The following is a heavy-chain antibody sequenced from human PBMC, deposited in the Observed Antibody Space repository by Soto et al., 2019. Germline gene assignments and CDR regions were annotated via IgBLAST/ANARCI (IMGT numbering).Heavy chain of an antibody. D-gene: IGHD6-6*01. CDR1: GYTFTSYY. Sequence: QVQLVQSGAEVKKPGASVKVSCKASGYTFTSYYLHWVRQAPGQGLEWMGIINPSGGSTSYAQKFQGRVTMTRDTSTSTVYMELSSLRSEDTAVYYCARDVTLSSSSPYYYYVMDGWGQGTTVTVSS. J-gene: IGHJ6*02. V-gene: IGHV1-46*01. CDR2: INPSGGST. CDR3: ARDVTLSSSSPYYYYVMDG.